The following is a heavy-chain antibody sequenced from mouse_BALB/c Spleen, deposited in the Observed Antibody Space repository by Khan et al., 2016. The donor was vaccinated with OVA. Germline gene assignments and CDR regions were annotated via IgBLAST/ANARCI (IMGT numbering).Heavy chain of an antibody. V-gene: IGHV2-2*02. CDR3: ARRGYDYGRGALFAY. CDR2: IWSAGST. Sequence: QVQLKESGPGLVQPSQSLSITCTVSDFSLTNYSVHWVRQSPGKGLEWLGVIWSAGSTDYNAAFISRLTIRKDNSRSQVFFKMNSLQPNDTAIYXCARRGYDYGRGALFAYWGQGTLVTVSA. CDR1: DFSLTNYS. D-gene: IGHD2-4*01. J-gene: IGHJ3*01.